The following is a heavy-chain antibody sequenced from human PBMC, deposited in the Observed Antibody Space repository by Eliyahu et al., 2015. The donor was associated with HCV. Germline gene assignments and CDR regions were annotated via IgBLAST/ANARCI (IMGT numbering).Heavy chain of an antibody. D-gene: IGHD3-10*01. V-gene: IGHV4-30-4*01. CDR3: ARDGSGSYFGLSNWFDP. CDR1: GGSIXSGDYY. CDR2: IYYSGST. Sequence: QVQLQESGPGLVKPSQTLSLTCTVSGGSIXSGDYYWSWFRQPPGKGLEWIGYIYYSGSTYYNPSLKSRVTISVDTSKNQFSLKLSSVTAADTAVYYCARDGSGSYFGLSNWFDPWGQGTLVTVSS. J-gene: IGHJ5*02.